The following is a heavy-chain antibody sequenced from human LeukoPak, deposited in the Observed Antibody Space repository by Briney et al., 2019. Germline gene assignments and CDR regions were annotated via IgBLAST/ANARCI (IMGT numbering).Heavy chain of an antibody. CDR2: IYYSGST. CDR1: GGSISSGGYY. D-gene: IGHD5-24*01. CDR3: ARGGVEMATTYYFDY. Sequence: PSETLSLTCTVSGGSISSGGYYWSWIRQHPGKGLEWIGYIYYSGSTYYNPSLKSRVTISVATSKNQFSLKLSSVTAADTAVYYCARGGVEMATTYYFDYWAREPWAPSPQ. J-gene: IGHJ4*02. V-gene: IGHV4-31*03.